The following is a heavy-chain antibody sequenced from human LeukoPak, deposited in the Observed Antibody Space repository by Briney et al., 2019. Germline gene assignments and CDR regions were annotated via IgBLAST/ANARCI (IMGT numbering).Heavy chain of an antibody. J-gene: IGHJ3*02. D-gene: IGHD1-26*01. Sequence: GGSLRLSRAASGFTFSSYWMHWVRQAPGKGLVWVSRINSDGSSTSYADSVKGRFTISRDNAKNTLYLQMNSLRAEDTAVYYCARTDGSRAFDIWGQGTMVTVSS. CDR2: INSDGSST. CDR1: GFTFSSYW. V-gene: IGHV3-74*01. CDR3: ARTDGSRAFDI.